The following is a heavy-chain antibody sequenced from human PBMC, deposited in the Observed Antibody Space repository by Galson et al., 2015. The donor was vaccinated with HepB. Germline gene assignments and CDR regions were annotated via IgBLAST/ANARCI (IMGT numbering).Heavy chain of an antibody. D-gene: IGHD3-22*01. V-gene: IGHV3-21*01. CDR2: ISSSSSYI. J-gene: IGHJ3*02. CDR3: ARPTGAMIVVVDDAFDI. CDR1: GFTFSSYS. Sequence: SLRLSCAASGFTFSSYSMNWVRQAPGKGLEWVSSISSSSSYIYYADSVKGRFTISRDNAKNSLYLQMNSLRAEDTAVYYCARPTGAMIVVVDDAFDIWGQGTMVTVSS.